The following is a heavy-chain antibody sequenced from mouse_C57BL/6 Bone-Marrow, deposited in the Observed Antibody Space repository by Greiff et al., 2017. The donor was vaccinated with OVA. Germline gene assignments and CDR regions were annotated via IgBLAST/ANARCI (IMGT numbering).Heavy chain of an antibody. Sequence: VQLQQSGAALVKPGASVKMSCKASGYTFTSYWIIWVKQRPGQGLEWIGNIYPGSGSTNYNEKYKSKATLTVDTSSSTAYMQISSLTSEDSAVYYCARGQLRARGFAYWGQGTLVTVSA. V-gene: IGHV1-55*01. CDR1: GYTFTSYW. CDR3: ARGQLRARGFAY. D-gene: IGHD3-2*02. J-gene: IGHJ3*01. CDR2: IYPGSGST.